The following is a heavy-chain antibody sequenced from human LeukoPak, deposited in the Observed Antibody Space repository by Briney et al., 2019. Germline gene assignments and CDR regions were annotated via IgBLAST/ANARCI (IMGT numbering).Heavy chain of an antibody. J-gene: IGHJ4*02. CDR1: GFTFSSYA. CDR3: AKEDVVVPAAIFDY. D-gene: IGHD2-2*01. Sequence: GGSLRLSCATSGFTFSSYAMSWVRQAPGKGLEWVSGLHADSGMTYYADSVKGRFTISRDNSKNTLYLQMNSLRAEDTAVYYCAKEDVVVPAAIFDYWGQGTLVTVSS. CDR2: LHADSGMT. V-gene: IGHV3-23*01.